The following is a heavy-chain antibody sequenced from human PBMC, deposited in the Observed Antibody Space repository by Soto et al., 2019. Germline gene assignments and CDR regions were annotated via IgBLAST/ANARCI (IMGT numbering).Heavy chain of an antibody. D-gene: IGHD3-22*01. V-gene: IGHV3-15*07. CDR3: VSYRDSSGIRRYDY. Sequence: EVQLEESGGGLIKPGESLTLSCAGSDFILSDAWMKWVRQAPGKGLEWVGHIKSKAHGGTTDYAAPLKGRFPILSDDSKHTLYLQMHSLQTEDTARYYCVSYRDSSGIRRYDYWGQGALVTVSS. CDR2: IKSKAHGGTT. CDR1: DFILSDAW. J-gene: IGHJ4*02.